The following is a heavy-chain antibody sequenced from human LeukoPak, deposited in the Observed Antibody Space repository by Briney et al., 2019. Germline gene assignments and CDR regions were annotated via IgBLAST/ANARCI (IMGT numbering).Heavy chain of an antibody. Sequence: ASVKVSCKASGYTFTGYYMHWVRQAPGQGLEWMGWINPNSGGTNYAQKFQGRVTMTRDTSITTAYMELSRLRSDDTAVYYCARDLGYSGYDGGIDYWSQGTLVTVSS. D-gene: IGHD5-12*01. CDR3: ARDLGYSGYDGGIDY. J-gene: IGHJ4*02. V-gene: IGHV1-2*02. CDR1: GYTFTGYY. CDR2: INPNSGGT.